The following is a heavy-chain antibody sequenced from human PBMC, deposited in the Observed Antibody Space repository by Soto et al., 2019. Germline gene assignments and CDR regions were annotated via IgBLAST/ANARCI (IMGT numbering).Heavy chain of an antibody. CDR3: ARESPPADY. CDR1: RYTLTSYC. V-gene: IGHV1-18*01. Sequence: GVPVKVSWKASRYTLTSYCISWPRQDPKQGLEWMGWISAYNGNTNYAQKLQGRVTMTTDTSTSTAYMELRSLRFDDTAVYYCARESPPADYWGQGTLVTVSS. J-gene: IGHJ4*02. CDR2: ISAYNGNT.